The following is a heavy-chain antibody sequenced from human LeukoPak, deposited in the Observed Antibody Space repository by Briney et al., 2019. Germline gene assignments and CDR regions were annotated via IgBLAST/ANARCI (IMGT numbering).Heavy chain of an antibody. Sequence: RSSEALSLTCAVYGGSFSGYYWSWIRQPPGKGLEWIGEINHSGSTNYNPSLKSRLTISVDTSKNQFSLKLSSVTAADTAVYYCARDSSGYYYGDDAFDIWGQGTMVTVSS. D-gene: IGHD3-22*01. V-gene: IGHV4-34*01. CDR2: INHSGST. CDR1: GGSFSGYY. CDR3: ARDSSGYYYGDDAFDI. J-gene: IGHJ3*02.